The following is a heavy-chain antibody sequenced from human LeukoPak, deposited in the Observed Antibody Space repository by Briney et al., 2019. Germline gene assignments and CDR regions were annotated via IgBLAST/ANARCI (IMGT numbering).Heavy chain of an antibody. J-gene: IGHJ4*02. CDR1: GDSISSSFYY. Sequence: SETLSLTCTVSGDSISSSFYYWGWIRQPPGKGLEWIGSIYYSGSTYYNPSLKSRVTISVDTSKNQFSLKLSSVTAADTAVYYCARLYYDSSGYYSPLDYWGQGTLVTVSS. CDR3: ARLYYDSSGYYSPLDY. CDR2: IYYSGST. D-gene: IGHD3-22*01. V-gene: IGHV4-39*01.